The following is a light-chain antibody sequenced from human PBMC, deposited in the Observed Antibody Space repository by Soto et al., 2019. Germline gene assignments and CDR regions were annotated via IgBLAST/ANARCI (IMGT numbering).Light chain of an antibody. Sequence: DIQMTQSPSTLSASVGDRVSITCRASQSISRWLAWYHQKPGKAPKLLIYKASSLQSGVPSRFSGSGSGTEFTLTISGLQPDDFVIYYCQQHNSYPWTFGQGTRVEIK. CDR3: QQHNSYPWT. CDR1: QSISRW. J-gene: IGKJ1*01. CDR2: KAS. V-gene: IGKV1-5*03.